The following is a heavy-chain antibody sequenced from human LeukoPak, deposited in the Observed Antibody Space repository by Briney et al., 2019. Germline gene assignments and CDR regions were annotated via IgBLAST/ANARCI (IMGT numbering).Heavy chain of an antibody. Sequence: SETLSLTCTASGGSFSSYYWSWIRQPPGKGLEWIGYMYYSGSTNYNPSLKSRVTISVDTSKNQFSLKLSSVTAADTAVYYCAGGMTTVTRFDYWGQGTLVTVSS. CDR1: GGSFSSYY. D-gene: IGHD4-17*01. CDR3: AGGMTTVTRFDY. CDR2: MYYSGST. V-gene: IGHV4-59*01. J-gene: IGHJ4*02.